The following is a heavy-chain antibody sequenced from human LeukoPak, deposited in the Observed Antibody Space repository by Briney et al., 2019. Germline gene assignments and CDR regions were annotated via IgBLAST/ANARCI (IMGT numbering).Heavy chain of an antibody. CDR1: GFTFSSYG. CDR3: ARGRWLQLPFGY. Sequence: GGSLRLSCAASGFTFSSYGMHWVRQAPGKGLEWVAFIRYDGSNKYYADSVKGRFTISRDNSKNTLYLQMNSLRAEDTAVYYCARGRWLQLPFGYWGQGTLVTVSS. J-gene: IGHJ4*02. CDR2: IRYDGSNK. V-gene: IGHV3-30*02. D-gene: IGHD5-24*01.